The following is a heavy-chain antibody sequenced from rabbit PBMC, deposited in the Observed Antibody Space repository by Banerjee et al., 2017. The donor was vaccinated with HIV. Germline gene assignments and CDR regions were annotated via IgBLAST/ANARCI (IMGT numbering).Heavy chain of an antibody. J-gene: IGHJ4*01. V-gene: IGHV1S40*01. CDR1: GFSFSSSYW. CDR2: IWTGSSGST. CDR3: ARWYGDSGDAFKL. D-gene: IGHD2-1*01. Sequence: QSLEESGGDLVKPGASLTLTCTASGFSFSSSYWMCWVRQAPGKGLEWIACIWTGSSGSTYYASWAKGRFTISKTSSTTVTLQMTSLTAADTDTYFCARWYGDSGDAFKLWGQGTLVTVS.